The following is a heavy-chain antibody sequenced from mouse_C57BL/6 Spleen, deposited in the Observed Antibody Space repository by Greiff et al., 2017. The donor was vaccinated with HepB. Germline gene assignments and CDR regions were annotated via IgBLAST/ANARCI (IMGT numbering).Heavy chain of an antibody. CDR1: GYTFTDYY. D-gene: IGHD1-1*01. V-gene: IGHV1-26*01. Sequence: EVQLQQSGPELVKPGASVKISCKASGYTFTDYYMNWVKQSHGKSLEWIGDINPNNGGTSYNQKFKGKATLTVDKSSSTAYMELRSLTSEDSAVYYCARWGITTVVAGDYFDYWGQGTTLTVSS. J-gene: IGHJ2*01. CDR2: INPNNGGT. CDR3: ARWGITTVVAGDYFDY.